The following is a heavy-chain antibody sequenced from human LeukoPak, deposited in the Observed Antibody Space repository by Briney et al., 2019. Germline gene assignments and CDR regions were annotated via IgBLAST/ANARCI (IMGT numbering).Heavy chain of an antibody. D-gene: IGHD1-26*01. J-gene: IGHJ4*02. Sequence: ASVKVSCKASGGTFSSYAISWVRQAPGQGLEWMGRIIPILGIANYAQKFQGRVTITADKSTSTAYMELGSLRSEDTAVYYCSPTWTTWESFPGARGGLGDYWGQGTLVTVSS. CDR2: IIPILGIA. V-gene: IGHV1-69*04. CDR1: GGTFSSYA. CDR3: SPTWTTWESFPGARGGLGDY.